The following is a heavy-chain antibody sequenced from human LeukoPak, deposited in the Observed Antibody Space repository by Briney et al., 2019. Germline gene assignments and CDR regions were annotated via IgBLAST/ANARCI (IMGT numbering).Heavy chain of an antibody. D-gene: IGHD6-13*01. J-gene: IGHJ4*02. V-gene: IGHV4-59*01. CDR3: ARTSTYSSSWYLPDY. Sequence: PSETLSLTCTVSGGPISSYYWSWIRQPPGKGLEWIGYIYYSGSTNYNPSLKSRVTISVDTSKNQFSLKLSSVTAADTAVYYCARTSTYSSSWYLPDYWDQGTLVTVSS. CDR1: GGPISSYY. CDR2: IYYSGST.